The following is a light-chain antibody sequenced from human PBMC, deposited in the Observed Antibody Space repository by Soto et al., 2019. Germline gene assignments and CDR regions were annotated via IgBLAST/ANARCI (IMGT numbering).Light chain of an antibody. J-gene: IGLJ3*02. CDR3: SSYTTSNTLV. CDR1: SSDVGTYNY. Sequence: QSVLTQPASVSGSPGQSITISCTGTSSDVGTYNYVSWYQHRPGKAPKLMIYDVSYRPSGVSNRFSGSKSANTASLTISGLQAEDEADYCCSSYTTSNTLVFGGGTKVTVL. CDR2: DVS. V-gene: IGLV2-14*01.